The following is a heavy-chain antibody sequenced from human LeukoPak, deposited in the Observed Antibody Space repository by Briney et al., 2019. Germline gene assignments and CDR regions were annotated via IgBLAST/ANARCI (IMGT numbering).Heavy chain of an antibody. V-gene: IGHV4-39*07. CDR2: IYYSGST. J-gene: IGHJ4*02. Sequence: SETLSLTCSVSGDSINSSPYYWVWIRQPPGKGLEWIGNIYYSGSTYYKSSLRSRVTISVDTSKNQFSLKLSSVTAADTAVYYCARDSPWDSSGLDYWGQGTLVTVSS. CDR3: ARDSPWDSSGLDY. D-gene: IGHD3-22*01. CDR1: GDSINSSPYY.